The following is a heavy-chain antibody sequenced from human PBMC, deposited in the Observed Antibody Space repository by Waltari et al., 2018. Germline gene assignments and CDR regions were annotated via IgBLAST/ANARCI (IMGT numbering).Heavy chain of an antibody. J-gene: IGHJ4*02. V-gene: IGHV4-38-2*02. CDR3: ARGLRRNGSYDY. D-gene: IGHD1-26*01. CDR1: GYSISSGYY. Sequence: QVQLQESGPGLVKPSETLSLTCTVSGYSISSGYYWGWIRQPPGKGLEWIGSIYHSGSTYYNPSLKSRVTISVDTSKNQFSLKLSSVTAADTAVYYCARGLRRNGSYDYWGQGTLVTVSS. CDR2: IYHSGST.